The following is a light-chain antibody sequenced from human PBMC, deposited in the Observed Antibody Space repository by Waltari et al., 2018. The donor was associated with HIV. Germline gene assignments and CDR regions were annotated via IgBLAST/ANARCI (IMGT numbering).Light chain of an antibody. CDR2: ATS. Sequence: IQMTQPPSSLSASARDRVTITCRASQNINTYLNWYKQKPGKAPKLLIYATSSLQNGFPSRFSGSGSGTDFTLTISSLQPEDFATYYCQPSYSTLSSFGQGTTLEIK. CDR3: QPSYSTLSS. CDR1: QNINTY. J-gene: IGKJ2*01. V-gene: IGKV1-39*01.